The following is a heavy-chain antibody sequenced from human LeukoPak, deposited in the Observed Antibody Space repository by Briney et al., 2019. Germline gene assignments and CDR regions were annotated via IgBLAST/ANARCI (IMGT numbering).Heavy chain of an antibody. CDR3: APYHPYGSGSYRYGMDV. J-gene: IGHJ6*02. CDR1: GFTFSSYS. D-gene: IGHD3-10*01. Sequence: GGSLRLSCAASGFTFSSYSMNWVRQAPGKGLEWVSSISSSSSCIYYADSVKGRFTISRDNAKNSLYLQMNSLRAEDTAVYYCAPYHPYGSGSYRYGMDVWGQGTTVTVSS. V-gene: IGHV3-21*01. CDR2: ISSSSSCI.